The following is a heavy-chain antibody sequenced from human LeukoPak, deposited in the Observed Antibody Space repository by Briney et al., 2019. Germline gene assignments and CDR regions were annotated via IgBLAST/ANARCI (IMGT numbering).Heavy chain of an antibody. V-gene: IGHV4-34*01. Sequence: SETLSLTCAVYGGSFSGYYWSWIRQPPGKGLEWIGEINHSGSTNYNPSLKSRVTISVDTSKNQFSLKLSSVTAADTAVYYCARTTVTQYYFDYWGQGTLVPVSS. CDR1: GGSFSGYY. D-gene: IGHD4-17*01. J-gene: IGHJ4*02. CDR2: INHSGST. CDR3: ARTTVTQYYFDY.